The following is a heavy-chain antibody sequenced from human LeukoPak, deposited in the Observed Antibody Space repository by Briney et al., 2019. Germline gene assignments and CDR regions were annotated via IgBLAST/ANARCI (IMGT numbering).Heavy chain of an antibody. CDR2: IYHSGST. CDR3: AGLIRPGWFDP. D-gene: IGHD1-14*01. J-gene: IGHJ5*02. V-gene: IGHV4-38-2*02. Sequence: SETLSLTCTVSGYSISSGYYWGWIRQPPGKGLEWIGSIYHSGSTYYNPSLKSRVTISVDTSKNQFSLKLSSVTAADTAVYYCAGLIRPGWFDPWGQGTLVTVSS. CDR1: GYSISSGYY.